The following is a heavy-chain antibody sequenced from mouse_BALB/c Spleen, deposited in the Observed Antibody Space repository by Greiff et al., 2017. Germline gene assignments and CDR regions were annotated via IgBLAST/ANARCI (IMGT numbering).Heavy chain of an antibody. J-gene: IGHJ3*01. CDR1: GYTFTDYY. CDR2: IYPGSGNT. D-gene: IGHD2-3*01. Sequence: QVQLQQSGAELARPGASVKLSCKASGYTFTDYYINWVKQRTGQGLEWIGEIYPGSGNTYYNEKFKGKATLTADKSSSTAYMQLSSLTSEDSAVYYCARRDDGSAWFAYWGQGTLVTVSA. CDR3: ARRDDGSAWFAY. V-gene: IGHV1-77*01.